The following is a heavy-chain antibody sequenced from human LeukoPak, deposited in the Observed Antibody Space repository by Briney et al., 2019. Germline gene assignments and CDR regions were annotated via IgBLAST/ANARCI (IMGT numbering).Heavy chain of an antibody. D-gene: IGHD3-16*01. CDR3: ARSIIDAFDI. V-gene: IGHV3-7*01. Sequence: PGGSLRLSCAASGFTFSSYWISWVRQAPGKGLEWVSNINHGGSEKYYVDSVKGRFTISRDNAKNSLYLQMNSLRAEDTAVYYCARSIIDAFDIWGQGTMVTVSS. CDR2: INHGGSEK. CDR1: GFTFSSYW. J-gene: IGHJ3*02.